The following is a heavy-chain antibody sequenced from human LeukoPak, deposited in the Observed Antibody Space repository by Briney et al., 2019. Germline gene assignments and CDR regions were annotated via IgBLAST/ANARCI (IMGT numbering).Heavy chain of an antibody. V-gene: IGHV1-69*05. J-gene: IGHJ4*02. CDR3: ARERGYSGYDFDY. CDR1: GGTFSSYA. Sequence: SVKVSCKASGGTFSSYAISWVRQAPGQGLEWMGGIIPIFGTANYAQKFQGRVTMTRNTSISTAYMELSSLRSEDTAVYYCARERGYSGYDFDYWGQGTLVTVSS. CDR2: IIPIFGTA. D-gene: IGHD5-12*01.